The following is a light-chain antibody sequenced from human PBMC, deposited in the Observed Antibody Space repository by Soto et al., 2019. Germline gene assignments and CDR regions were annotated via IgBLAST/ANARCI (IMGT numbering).Light chain of an antibody. CDR1: SSDVGGYNY. CDR2: EVT. Sequence: QSALTQPASVSGSPGQSITISCTGTSSDVGGYNYVSWYQQHPGKAPKLMIYEVTNRPSGVSNRFSGSKSGNTASLTISGLQAEDEADYYCSSYTRSNTLPVFGGGTKLTVL. V-gene: IGLV2-14*01. CDR3: SSYTRSNTLPV. J-gene: IGLJ2*01.